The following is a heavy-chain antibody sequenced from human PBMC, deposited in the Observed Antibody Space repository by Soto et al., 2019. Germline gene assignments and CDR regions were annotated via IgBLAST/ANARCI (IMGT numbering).Heavy chain of an antibody. V-gene: IGHV3-30-3*01. J-gene: IGHJ6*02. CDR3: ARGGGSSSFDYSDYCMDV. CDR2: ISYDGSNK. CDR1: GFTFSSYA. Sequence: QVQLVESGGGVVQPGWSPRLSCAASGFTFSSYAMHWVRQAPGKGLEWVAVISYDGSNKYYADSEKGRFTISRDNSKNTLYPQINRLRAEDTAVYDCARGGGSSSFDYSDYCMDVWGQGTTVTVSS. D-gene: IGHD6-6*01.